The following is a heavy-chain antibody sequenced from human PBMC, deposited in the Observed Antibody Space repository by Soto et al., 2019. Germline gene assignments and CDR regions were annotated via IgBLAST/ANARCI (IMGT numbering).Heavy chain of an antibody. Sequence: GGSLRLSCAASGFTFSNAWMSWVRQAPGKGLEWVGRIKSKTDGGTTDYAAPVKGRFTISRDDSKNTLYLQMNSLKTEDTAVYYCTTVGGYCTNGVCYKLVYYMDVWGKGTTVTVSS. CDR2: IKSKTDGGTT. D-gene: IGHD2-8*01. CDR1: GFTFSNAW. J-gene: IGHJ6*03. V-gene: IGHV3-15*01. CDR3: TTVGGYCTNGVCYKLVYYMDV.